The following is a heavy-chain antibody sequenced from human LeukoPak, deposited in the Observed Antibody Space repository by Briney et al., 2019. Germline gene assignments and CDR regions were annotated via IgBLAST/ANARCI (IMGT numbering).Heavy chain of an antibody. CDR1: GFTFTTYL. Sequence: GGSLRLSCAASGFTFTTYLMSWLRQAPGKGLEWVANIGQDGREKYPVDSVKGRFTISRDNAKKSLCLQMNRLRVEDTAVYYCAREVAVGIGAYNYWGQGILVTVSS. CDR3: AREVAVGIGAYNY. D-gene: IGHD6-13*01. V-gene: IGHV3-7*01. J-gene: IGHJ4*02. CDR2: IGQDGREK.